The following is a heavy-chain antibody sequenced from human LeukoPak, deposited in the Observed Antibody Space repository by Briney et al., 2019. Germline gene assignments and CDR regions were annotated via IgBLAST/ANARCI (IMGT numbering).Heavy chain of an antibody. V-gene: IGHV3-20*04. CDR3: ARGLSGSYYEIDY. D-gene: IGHD1-26*01. Sequence: GGSLRLSCAASGFTFDDYGMSWVRHAPGKGLEWVSGINWNGGGTGDADSVKGRFTISRDNAKNSLYLQMNSLRAEDTALYYCARGLSGSYYEIDYWGQGTLVTVSS. CDR1: GFTFDDYG. J-gene: IGHJ4*02. CDR2: INWNGGGT.